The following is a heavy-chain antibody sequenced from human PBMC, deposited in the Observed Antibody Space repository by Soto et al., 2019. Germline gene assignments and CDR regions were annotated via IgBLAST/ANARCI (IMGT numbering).Heavy chain of an antibody. CDR3: EKDKWLEYFQH. CDR1: GFTFSSYA. Sequence: GGSLRLSCAASGFTFSSYAMSWVRQAPGKGLEWVSAISGSGGSTYYADSVKGRFTISRDNSKNTLYLQMNSLRAEDTAVYYCEKDKWLEYFQHWGQGTLVTVYS. V-gene: IGHV3-23*01. CDR2: ISGSGGST. J-gene: IGHJ1*01. D-gene: IGHD6-19*01.